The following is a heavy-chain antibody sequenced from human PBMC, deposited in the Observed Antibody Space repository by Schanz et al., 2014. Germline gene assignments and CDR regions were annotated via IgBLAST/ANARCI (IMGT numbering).Heavy chain of an antibody. V-gene: IGHV1-69*02. J-gene: IGHJ4*02. Sequence: QVQLVQSGAEVKKPGSSMKVSCKASGGTFNSYTINWVRQAPGQGLEWMGRIIPILGIANYAQKFQGRVTMTTDTSTSTAYMELSGLRSEDTAVYYCATMWGYCTATACQILEVLDVWGQGTLVTVSS. CDR1: GGTFNSYT. CDR3: ATMWGYCTATACQILEVLDV. CDR2: IIPILGIA. D-gene: IGHD2-8*02.